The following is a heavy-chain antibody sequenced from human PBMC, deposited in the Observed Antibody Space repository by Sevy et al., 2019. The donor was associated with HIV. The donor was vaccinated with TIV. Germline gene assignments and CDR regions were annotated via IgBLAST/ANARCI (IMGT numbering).Heavy chain of an antibody. D-gene: IGHD6-13*01. CDR2: IYSGGSR. V-gene: IGHV3-23*03. CDR1: GFTFSSYA. CDR3: ARVSEQQLNAFDI. J-gene: IGHJ3*02. Sequence: GGSLRLSCAASGFTFSSYAMSWVRQAPGKGLEWVSVIYSGGSRYYADSVKGRFTISRDNSKNTLYLQMNSLRAEDTAVYYCARVSEQQLNAFDIWGQGTMVTVSS.